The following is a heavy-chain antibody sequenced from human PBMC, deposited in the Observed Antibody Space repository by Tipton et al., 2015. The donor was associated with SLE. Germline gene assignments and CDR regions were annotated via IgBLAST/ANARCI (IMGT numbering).Heavy chain of an antibody. V-gene: IGHV4-39*07. CDR1: GGSISSSSYY. CDR3: AREKLRYHFDD. D-gene: IGHD3-9*01. Sequence: LRLSCTVSGGSISSSSYYWGWIRQPPGKGLEWIGSVYYSGSTYYNPSLKSRVTISVDTSKNQFSLKLTSVTAADTVVYYCAREKLRYHFDDWGQGTLVTVSS. J-gene: IGHJ4*02. CDR2: VYYSGST.